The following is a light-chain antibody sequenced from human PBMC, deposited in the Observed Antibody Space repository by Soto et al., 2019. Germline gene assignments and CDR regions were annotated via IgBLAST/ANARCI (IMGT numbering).Light chain of an antibody. CDR3: SSYSSTSTPWV. V-gene: IGLV2-14*01. J-gene: IGLJ3*02. CDR2: EVT. Sequence: QSALTQPASVSGSPGQSITIFCTGTSSDVGAYKFVSWYRYHPGRAPQVMIYEVTNRPSGVSSRFSGSKSGNTASLTISGLQPEDEGDYYCSSYSSTSTPWVFGGGTKLTVL. CDR1: SSDVGAYKF.